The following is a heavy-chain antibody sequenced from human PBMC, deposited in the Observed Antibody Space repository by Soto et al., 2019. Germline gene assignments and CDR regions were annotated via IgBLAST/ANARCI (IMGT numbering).Heavy chain of an antibody. V-gene: IGHV3-33*01. CDR3: ARDGDVNTGFGKDY. CDR1: GFTFSSYG. J-gene: IGHJ4*02. CDR2: IWHDGGNK. Sequence: PGGSLRLSCAASGFTFSSYGMHWVRQAPDKGLEWVAFIWHDGGNKFYAESVKGRFTISRDNSKNTLYLQMTSLSAEDTAMYYCARDGDVNTGFGKDYWGQGTLVTVS. D-gene: IGHD3-16*01.